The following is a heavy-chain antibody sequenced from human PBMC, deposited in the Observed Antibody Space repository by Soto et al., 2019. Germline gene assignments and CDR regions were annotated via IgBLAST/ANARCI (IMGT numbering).Heavy chain of an antibody. CDR2: IIPIFGMA. D-gene: IGHD2-2*01. CDR3: AREEAQYQLLHSYYYMDV. V-gene: IGHV1-69*08. CDR1: GGTFSSYT. J-gene: IGHJ6*03. Sequence: QVQLVQSGAEVKKPGSSVKVSCKASGGTFSSYTINWVRQAPGQGLEWMGRIIPIFGMANYAQKFQGRVTITADESTSTAYKQLSSLRSEDTGLYYCAREEAQYQLLHSYYYMDVWGKGTTVTVSS.